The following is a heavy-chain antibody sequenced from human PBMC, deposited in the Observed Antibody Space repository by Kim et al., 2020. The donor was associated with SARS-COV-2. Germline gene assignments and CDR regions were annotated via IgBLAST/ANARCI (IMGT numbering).Heavy chain of an antibody. CDR3: ARAISGSYWADFDY. Sequence: SETLSLTCTVSGGSISSYYWSWIRQPPGKGLEWIGYIYYSGSTNYNPSLKSRVTISVDTSKNQFSLKLSSVTAADTAVYYCARAISGSYWADFDYWGQGTLVTVSS. J-gene: IGHJ4*02. CDR2: IYYSGST. V-gene: IGHV4-59*13. D-gene: IGHD1-26*01. CDR1: GGSISSYY.